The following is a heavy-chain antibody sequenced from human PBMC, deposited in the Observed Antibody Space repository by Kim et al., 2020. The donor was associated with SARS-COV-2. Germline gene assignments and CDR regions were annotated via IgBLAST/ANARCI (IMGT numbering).Heavy chain of an antibody. CDR3: ARQGAPARFDP. Sequence: SETLSLTCTVSGGSISSSSYYWGWIRQPPGKGLEWIGSIYYSGSTYYNPSLKSRVTISVDTSKNQFSLKLSSVTAADTAVYYCARQGAPARFDPWGQGTLVTDSP. V-gene: IGHV4-39*01. J-gene: IGHJ5*02. CDR2: IYYSGST. D-gene: IGHD1-26*01. CDR1: GGSISSSSYY.